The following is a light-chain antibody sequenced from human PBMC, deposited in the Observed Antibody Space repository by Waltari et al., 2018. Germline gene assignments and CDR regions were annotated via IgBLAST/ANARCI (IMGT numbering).Light chain of an antibody. CDR2: KAS. J-gene: IGKJ1*01. CDR3: QQYNTFPWT. V-gene: IGKV1-5*03. Sequence: DIQMIQSPSTVSASVGDRVTITCRASQSISSWLAWYQQKPGKAPKLLISKASALESGVPSRFSGSGSATDFTLTISSLQPDDCATYYCQQYNTFPWTFGQGTKVEI. CDR1: QSISSW.